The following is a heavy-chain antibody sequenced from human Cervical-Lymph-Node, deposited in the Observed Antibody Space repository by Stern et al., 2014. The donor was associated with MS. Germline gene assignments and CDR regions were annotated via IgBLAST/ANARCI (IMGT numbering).Heavy chain of an antibody. Sequence: EVQLVESGGGLVKPGGSLRLSCAASGFTFSSYSMNWVRQAPGKGLEWVSSISSSSYIYYADSVKGRFTISRDNAKNSLYLQMNSLRAEDTAVYYCATLDTAMAIFDYWGQGTLVTVSS. CDR3: ATLDTAMAIFDY. CDR2: ISSSSYI. J-gene: IGHJ4*02. D-gene: IGHD5-18*01. V-gene: IGHV3-21*01. CDR1: GFTFSSYS.